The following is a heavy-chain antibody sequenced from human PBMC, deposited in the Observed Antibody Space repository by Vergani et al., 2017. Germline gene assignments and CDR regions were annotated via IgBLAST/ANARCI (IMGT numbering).Heavy chain of an antibody. CDR3: ARGVGYAGAYYYYMDV. V-gene: IGHV4-4*02. J-gene: IGHJ6*03. CDR2: IYHNGST. CDR1: GGYISSSNW. Sequence: QVQLPESGPGLVKPSGTLSLTCAVSGGYISSSNWWSWVRQPPGQGLEWIGEIYHNGSTNYNPSLKSRVTISVDKSKNQISLKLSSVTAADTAVYYCARGVGYAGAYYYYMDVWGKGTTVTVSS. D-gene: IGHD2-2*01.